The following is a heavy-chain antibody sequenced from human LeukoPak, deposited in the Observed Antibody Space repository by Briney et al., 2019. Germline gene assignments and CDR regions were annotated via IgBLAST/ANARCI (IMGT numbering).Heavy chain of an antibody. CDR2: IYYSGST. J-gene: IGHJ3*02. V-gene: IGHV4-39*07. Sequence: SETLSLTCTVSGGSISSSSYYWGWIRQPPGKGLEGIGSIYYSGSTYYNPSLKSRVTISVDTSKNQFSLKLSSVTAADTAVYYCAIQAIAAAGTGAFDIWGQGTMVTVSS. CDR3: AIQAIAAAGTGAFDI. D-gene: IGHD6-13*01. CDR1: GGSISSSSYY.